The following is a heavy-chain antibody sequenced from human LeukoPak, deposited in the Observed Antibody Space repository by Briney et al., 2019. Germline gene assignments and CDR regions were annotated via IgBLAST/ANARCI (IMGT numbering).Heavy chain of an antibody. CDR3: AREDYCSGGSCYSGYFQH. D-gene: IGHD2-15*01. CDR1: GGSISSYY. J-gene: IGHJ1*01. V-gene: IGHV4-59*01. Sequence: NPSETLSLTCTVSGGSISSYYWSWIRQPPGKGLEWIGYIYYSGTTNYNPSLKSRVTISVDTSKNQFSLKLSSVTAADTAVYYCAREDYCSGGSCYSGYFQHWGQGTLVTVSS. CDR2: IYYSGTT.